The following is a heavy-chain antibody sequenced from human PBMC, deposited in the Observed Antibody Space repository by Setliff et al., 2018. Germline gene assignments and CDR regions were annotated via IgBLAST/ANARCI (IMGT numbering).Heavy chain of an antibody. J-gene: IGHJ4*02. CDR1: GGSISSGRYS. D-gene: IGHD6-13*01. Sequence: SETLSLTCTVSGGSISSGRYSWSWIRQPAGKGLEWIGHIYSSGSTNYNPSLKSRVTISVDRSKNQFSLKLSSVTAADTAVYYCARGGRISYRPSTSWYILDYWGQGTLVTVSS. CDR2: IYSSGST. CDR3: ARGGRISYRPSTSWYILDY. V-gene: IGHV4-61*09.